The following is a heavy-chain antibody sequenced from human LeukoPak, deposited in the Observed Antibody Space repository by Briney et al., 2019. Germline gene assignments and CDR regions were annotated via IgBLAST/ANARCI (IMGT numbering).Heavy chain of an antibody. D-gene: IGHD5-12*01. Sequence: GESLQISCAASGFTFSSYWMSWVRQVPGKGLEWVANRKEDGSEKYYVDSVKGRFTISRDNAKNSLYLQMNSLRAGDTAVYYCARDRFTSRGYSGYDSGGGHDYWGQGTLVTVSS. V-gene: IGHV3-7*01. CDR1: GFTFSSYW. CDR3: ARDRFTSRGYSGYDSGGGHDY. J-gene: IGHJ4*02. CDR2: RKEDGSEK.